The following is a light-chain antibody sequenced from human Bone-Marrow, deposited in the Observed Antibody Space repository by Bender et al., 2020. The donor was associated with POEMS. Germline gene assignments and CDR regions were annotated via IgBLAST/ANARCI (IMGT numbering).Light chain of an antibody. J-gene: IGLJ1*01. Sequence: QSALTQPASVSGSPGQSITISCAGTSSDIGAYNFVSWFQHHPGKAPQLIIYDVTKRPSGVPDRFSGSKSGNTAALTISGLQAEDETDFYCCSYSGSSYVFGTGTRVTV. V-gene: IGLV2-11*01. CDR3: CSYSGSSYV. CDR2: DVT. CDR1: SSDIGAYNF.